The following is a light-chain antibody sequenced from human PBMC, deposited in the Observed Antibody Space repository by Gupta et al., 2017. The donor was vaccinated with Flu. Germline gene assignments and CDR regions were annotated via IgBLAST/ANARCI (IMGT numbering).Light chain of an antibody. Sequence: SGDALPRKYAYWYQQKSGRAPVLVIYEDTKRPSGIPERFSGSTSGTMATLTVGGAQVDDEADYYCYSADSSGSPRFGGGTKLTVL. CDR1: ALPRKY. J-gene: IGLJ2*01. V-gene: IGLV3-10*01. CDR2: EDT. CDR3: YSADSSGSPR.